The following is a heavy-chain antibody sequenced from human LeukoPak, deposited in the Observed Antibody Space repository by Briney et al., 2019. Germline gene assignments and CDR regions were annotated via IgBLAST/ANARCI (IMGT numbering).Heavy chain of an antibody. CDR1: GGSISSSY. J-gene: IGHJ4*02. Sequence: SETLSLTCTVSGGSISSSYWSWIRQPPGKGLEWIGYIYYTGSTNYNPSLKSRVTISVDTSKNQFSLKLSSVTAADTAVYYCARVKGVVTAILDYWGQGTLVTVSS. D-gene: IGHD2-21*02. CDR3: ARVKGVVTAILDY. CDR2: IYYTGST. V-gene: IGHV4-59*01.